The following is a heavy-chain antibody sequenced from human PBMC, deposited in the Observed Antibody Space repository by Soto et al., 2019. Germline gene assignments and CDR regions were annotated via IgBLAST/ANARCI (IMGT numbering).Heavy chain of an antibody. CDR3: ARYCSGAGCHPYHYYYYTDV. V-gene: IGHV3-7*01. D-gene: IGHD2-15*01. Sequence: GGSLRLSCAASGFTFSSHWMSWVRQAPGKGLEWVASIKQDGSDKYYVDSVKGRFTISRDNAKSSLFLQVNSLRAEDTAVYYCARYCSGAGCHPYHYYYYTDVWGKGTTVTVSS. CDR2: IKQDGSDK. J-gene: IGHJ6*03. CDR1: GFTFSSHW.